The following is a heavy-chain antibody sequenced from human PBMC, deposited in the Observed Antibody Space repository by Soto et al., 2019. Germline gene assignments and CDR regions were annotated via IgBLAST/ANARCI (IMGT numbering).Heavy chain of an antibody. CDR1: GFTFRTYA. CDR2: ISYDGNDK. J-gene: IGHJ3*02. Sequence: PGGSLRLSCAASGFTFRTYAMHWVRQAPGAGLEWAAVISYDGNDKKYADSVKGRFTISRDNSKNTLFLQMNSLRAEDTAVYYCARVDRSGDEAFDMWGQGTMVTVSS. CDR3: ARVDRSGDEAFDM. D-gene: IGHD3-22*01. V-gene: IGHV3-30-3*01.